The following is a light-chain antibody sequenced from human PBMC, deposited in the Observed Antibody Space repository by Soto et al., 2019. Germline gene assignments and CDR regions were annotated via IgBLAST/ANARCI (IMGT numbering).Light chain of an antibody. CDR3: QKYGPYLLT. CDR1: QDITNH. V-gene: IGKV1-33*01. CDR2: EAS. Sequence: DIQMTQSPTSLSASVGDRVTITCQASQDITNHLSWYQQKPGKAPKRLIYEASNLQTGFTSRFSGRGSGPDLPLTISSLQPKHFATYYCQKYGPYLLTFGPGPKVH. J-gene: IGKJ3*01.